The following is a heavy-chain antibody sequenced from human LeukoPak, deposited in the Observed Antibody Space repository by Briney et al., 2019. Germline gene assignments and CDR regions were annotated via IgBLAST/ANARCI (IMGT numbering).Heavy chain of an antibody. CDR2: IRGGGAGA. Sequence: PGGSRRLSCAASGFTFSNFAMAWVRQVPEKGLEWVSFIRGGGAGAHYADSVRGRFTISRDNSKNTLYLEMNSLRADDTAVYYCAKASYSYGNDAFDIWGQGTKVTVSS. V-gene: IGHV3-23*01. D-gene: IGHD3-16*02. CDR3: AKASYSYGNDAFDI. CDR1: GFTFSNFA. J-gene: IGHJ3*02.